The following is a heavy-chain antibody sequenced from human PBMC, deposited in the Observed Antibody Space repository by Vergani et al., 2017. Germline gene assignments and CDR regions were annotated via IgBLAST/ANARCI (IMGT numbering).Heavy chain of an antibody. Sequence: EVQLLESGGGLVQPGGSLRLSCAASGFTFSSYAMSWVRQAPGKGLEWVSAISGSGGSTYYADSVKGRFTISRDNSKNTLYLQMNSLRAEDTAVYYCAKDPIDFIGYCSSTSCLNWFDPWGQGTLVTVSS. CDR2: ISGSGGST. V-gene: IGHV3-23*01. CDR1: GFTFSSYA. J-gene: IGHJ5*02. CDR3: AKDPIDFIGYCSSTSCLNWFDP. D-gene: IGHD2-2*01.